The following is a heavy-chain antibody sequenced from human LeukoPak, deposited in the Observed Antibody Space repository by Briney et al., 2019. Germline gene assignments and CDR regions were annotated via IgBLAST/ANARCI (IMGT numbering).Heavy chain of an antibody. V-gene: IGHV3-48*03. D-gene: IGHD4-11*01. CDR1: GLTFSNFK. Sequence: PGGSLRLSCAVSGLTFSNFKMNWVRQAPGKGLEWVSYISDSGRSTFYADSVRGRFTISRDNAKNSLYLQMSSLRAEDTAVYYCTRDPTQYLRYGYFDYWGQGTLVTVSS. J-gene: IGHJ4*02. CDR2: ISDSGRST. CDR3: TRDPTQYLRYGYFDY.